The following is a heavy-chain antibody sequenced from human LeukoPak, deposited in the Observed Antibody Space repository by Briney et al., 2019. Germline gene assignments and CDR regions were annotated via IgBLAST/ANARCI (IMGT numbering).Heavy chain of an antibody. Sequence: GGSLRLSCAASGFTFDDYAMHWVRQAPGKGLEWVSGIRWNSGSIGYADSVKGRFTISRDNAKNSLYLQMNSLRAEDTALYYCAKDISAFWSGYYDRSSPRYYFDYWGQGTLVTVSS. J-gene: IGHJ4*02. CDR2: IRWNSGSI. D-gene: IGHD3-3*01. V-gene: IGHV3-9*01. CDR1: GFTFDDYA. CDR3: AKDISAFWSGYYDRSSPRYYFDY.